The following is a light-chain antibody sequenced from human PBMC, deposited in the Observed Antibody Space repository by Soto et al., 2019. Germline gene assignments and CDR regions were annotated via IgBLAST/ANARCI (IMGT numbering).Light chain of an antibody. CDR2: KAS. V-gene: IGKV1-5*03. J-gene: IGKJ1*01. CDR1: QSMSSW. Sequence: DIQMTQSPSTLSASVGDRVTITCRASQSMSSWLAWYQQKPGKAPKLLNYKASTLQSGVPSRFSGSVSGTEFTLAISSLQSDDFATYDCHQENDNWTFGQGTKVE. CDR3: HQENDNWT.